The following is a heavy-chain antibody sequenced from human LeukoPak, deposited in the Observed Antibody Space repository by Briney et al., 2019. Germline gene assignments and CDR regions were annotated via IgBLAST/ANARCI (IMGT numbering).Heavy chain of an antibody. V-gene: IGHV1-2*04. Sequence: ASVKVSCKASGYTFTDYYIHWVRQAPGQGREWMGLIYPNSGGPKYAQKFQGWVTISRDTSISTAYLELSRLTSDDTAVYYCARGAYHSDIFPLHFWGQGTLVTVSS. D-gene: IGHD3-9*01. CDR2: IYPNSGGP. J-gene: IGHJ4*02. CDR1: GYTFTDYY. CDR3: ARGAYHSDIFPLHF.